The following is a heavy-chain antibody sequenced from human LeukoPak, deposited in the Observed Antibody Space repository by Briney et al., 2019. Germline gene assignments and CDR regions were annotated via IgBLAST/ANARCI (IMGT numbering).Heavy chain of an antibody. CDR3: AGGQGWHFDL. J-gene: IGHJ2*01. CDR2: IRYDGSNK. Sequence: GGSLRLSCAASGFTFSSYGMHWVRQAPGKGLEWVAFIRYDGSNKYYADSVKGRFTISRDNSKNTLYLQMNSLRAEDTAVYYCAGGQGWHFDLWGRGTLITVSS. D-gene: IGHD2-15*01. CDR1: GFTFSSYG. V-gene: IGHV3-30*02.